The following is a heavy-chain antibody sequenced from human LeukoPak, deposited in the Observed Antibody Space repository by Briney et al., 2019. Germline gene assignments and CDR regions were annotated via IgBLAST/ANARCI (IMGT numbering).Heavy chain of an antibody. CDR3: TKARITMITLVY. CDR2: ISYDGSNK. D-gene: IGHD3-22*01. V-gene: IGHV3-30*18. Sequence: PGRPLRLSCAASGFTFSSYGMHWVRQAPGKGLEWVAVISYDGSNKYYADFEKRRFTISRDNSKNTLYLQLNSLRAEDTAVYYCTKARITMITLVYWGQGTLVTVSS. J-gene: IGHJ4*02. CDR1: GFTFSSYG.